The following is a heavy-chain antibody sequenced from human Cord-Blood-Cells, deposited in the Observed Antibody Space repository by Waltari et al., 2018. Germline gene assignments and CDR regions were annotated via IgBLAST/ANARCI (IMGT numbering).Heavy chain of an antibody. D-gene: IGHD3-10*01. CDR2: IYHSGGT. CDR3: ARIRGWYFDL. J-gene: IGHJ2*01. Sequence: QVQLQESGPGLVKPSETLSLTCAVSGYSISSGYYWGWIRQPPGKGLEWIGSIYHSGGTYYNPSLKSRVTISVDTSKNQFSLKLSSVTAADTAVYYCARIRGWYFDLWGRGTLVTVSS. V-gene: IGHV4-38-2*01. CDR1: GYSISSGYY.